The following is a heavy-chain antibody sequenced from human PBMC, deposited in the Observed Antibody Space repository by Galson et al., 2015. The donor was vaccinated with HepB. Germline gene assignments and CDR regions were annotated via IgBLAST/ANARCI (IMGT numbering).Heavy chain of an antibody. V-gene: IGHV1-46*01. CDR3: ARDLWSITMVRGVITPDY. CDR2: INPSGGST. J-gene: IGHJ4*02. Sequence: SVKVSCKASGYTFTSYYMHWVRQAPGQGLEWMGIINPSGGSTSYAQKFQGRVTMTRDTSTSTVYMELSSLRSEDTAVYYCARDLWSITMVRGVITPDYWGQGTLVTVSS. CDR1: GYTFTSYY. D-gene: IGHD3-10*01.